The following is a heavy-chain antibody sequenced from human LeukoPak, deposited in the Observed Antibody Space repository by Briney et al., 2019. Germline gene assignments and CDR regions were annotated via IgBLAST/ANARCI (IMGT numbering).Heavy chain of an antibody. V-gene: IGHV1-2*02. CDR2: INPNSGGT. Sequence: ASVKVSCKASGYTFTGYYMHWMRQAPGQGLEWMGWINPNSGGTNYAQKFQGRVTMTRDTSISTAYMELSRLRSDDTAVYYCAREGYYDSSPLLDYWGQGTLVTVSS. J-gene: IGHJ4*02. D-gene: IGHD3-22*01. CDR3: AREGYYDSSPLLDY. CDR1: GYTFTGYY.